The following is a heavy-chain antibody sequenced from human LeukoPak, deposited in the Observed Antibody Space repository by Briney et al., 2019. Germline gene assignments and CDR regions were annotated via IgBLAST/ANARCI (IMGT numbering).Heavy chain of an antibody. Sequence: AASVKVSCKASGGTFSSYAISWVRQAPGQGLEWMGGIIPIFGTANYAQKFQGRVTITADESTSTAYMELSSLRSEDTAVYYCAKDNAYYYADYWGQGTLVTVSS. V-gene: IGHV1-69*13. J-gene: IGHJ4*02. CDR3: AKDNAYYYADY. D-gene: IGHD3-10*01. CDR2: IIPIFGTA. CDR1: GGTFSSYA.